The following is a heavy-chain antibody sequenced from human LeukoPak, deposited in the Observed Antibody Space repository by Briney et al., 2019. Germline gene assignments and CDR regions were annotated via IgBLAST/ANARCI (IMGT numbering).Heavy chain of an antibody. CDR3: ARQSRGFVFDY. V-gene: IGHV3-30*04. CDR1: GFSFSDYS. J-gene: IGHJ4*02. Sequence: PGRSLRLSCAASGFSFSDYSMHWVRQAPGKGLEWVALIAYDGDSKYYADSVKGRFTISRDNSKNTLYLQMNSLRAEDTAVYYCARQSRGFVFDYWGQGTLVTVSS. D-gene: IGHD3-10*01. CDR2: IAYDGDSK.